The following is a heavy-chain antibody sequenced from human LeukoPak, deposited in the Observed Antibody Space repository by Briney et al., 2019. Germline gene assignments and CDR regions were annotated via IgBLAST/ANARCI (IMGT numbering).Heavy chain of an antibody. CDR1: GFTFSTYN. D-gene: IGHD3-16*01. CDR3: ARDVGASAPDAFDI. CDR2: ISTSSNYI. J-gene: IGHJ3*02. Sequence: PGGSLRLSCAASGFTFSTYNMNWVRQAPGKGLEWVSSISTSSNYIYYADSVRGRFTTSRDNAKSSLYLQMNSLRAEDTDVYYCARDVGASAPDAFDIWGQGTMVTVSS. V-gene: IGHV3-21*01.